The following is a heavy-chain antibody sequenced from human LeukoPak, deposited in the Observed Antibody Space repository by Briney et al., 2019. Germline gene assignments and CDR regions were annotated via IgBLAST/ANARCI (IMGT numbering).Heavy chain of an antibody. D-gene: IGHD2-2*01. Sequence: GGSLRLSCAASGFTFSSYWMSWVRQAPGKGLEWVANIKQDGSEKYYVDSVKGRFTISRDNAKNSLYLQMNSLRAEDTAVYYCAKDYSSTSLRYFDYWGQGTLVTVSS. CDR2: IKQDGSEK. J-gene: IGHJ4*02. CDR1: GFTFSSYW. V-gene: IGHV3-7*01. CDR3: AKDYSSTSLRYFDY.